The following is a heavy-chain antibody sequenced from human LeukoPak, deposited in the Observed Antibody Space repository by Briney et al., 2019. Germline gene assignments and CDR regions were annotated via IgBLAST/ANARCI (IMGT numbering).Heavy chain of an antibody. CDR3: ATTSVGYYAFDI. J-gene: IGHJ3*02. D-gene: IGHD2-21*01. CDR2: IYYSGST. Sequence: SQTLSLTCGVSGGSISSGGFYWGWIRQHPGNLEWIGFIYYSGSTYYNPSLKSRVSKSLDTSKNQFSLKLSSVTAADTAVYFCATTSVGYYAFDIWGQGTMVTVSS. CDR1: GGSISSGGFY. V-gene: IGHV4-31*11.